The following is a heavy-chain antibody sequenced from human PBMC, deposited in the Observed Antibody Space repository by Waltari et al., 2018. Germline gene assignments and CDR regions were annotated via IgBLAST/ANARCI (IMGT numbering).Heavy chain of an antibody. CDR2: SKQSGST. Sequence: HVQLQQWGSGLLKPSETLSLTCAVCGGSFTGSYLTWIRQPPGTGLEWIGESKQSGSTNYNPSLKSRVTISVDTSKTQFALKLSSVTAADTAMYYCARGQPHLDYWGQGTLVTVSS. CDR3: ARGQPHLDY. J-gene: IGHJ4*02. CDR1: GGSFTGSY. V-gene: IGHV4-34*01.